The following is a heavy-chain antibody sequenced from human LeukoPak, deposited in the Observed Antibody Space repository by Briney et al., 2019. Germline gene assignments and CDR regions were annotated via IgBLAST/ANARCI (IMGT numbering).Heavy chain of an antibody. J-gene: IGHJ4*02. Sequence: GRSLRLSCGASGSTFSSYGMNWVREAPGKGLEWVAVIWYDGSNKYYADSVKGRFTISRDNSKNTVSLQMNSLRAEDTAVYYCARLGSGWSYDFWGQGTLVAVSS. V-gene: IGHV3-33*01. CDR3: ARLGSGWSYDF. CDR2: IWYDGSNK. CDR1: GSTFSSYG. D-gene: IGHD6-19*01.